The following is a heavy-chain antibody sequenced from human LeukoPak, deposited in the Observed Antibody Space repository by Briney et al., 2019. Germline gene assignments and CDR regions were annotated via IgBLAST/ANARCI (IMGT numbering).Heavy chain of an antibody. CDR3: ARDRVGATDYFDY. Sequence: GGSLRLSCAASGFTFSSYAMHWVRQTPGKGLEWVAVISYDGSNKYYADSVKGRFTISRDNSKNTLYLQMNSLRAEDTAVYYCARDRVGATDYFDYWGQGTLVTVSS. V-gene: IGHV3-30-3*01. J-gene: IGHJ4*02. CDR1: GFTFSSYA. CDR2: ISYDGSNK. D-gene: IGHD1-26*01.